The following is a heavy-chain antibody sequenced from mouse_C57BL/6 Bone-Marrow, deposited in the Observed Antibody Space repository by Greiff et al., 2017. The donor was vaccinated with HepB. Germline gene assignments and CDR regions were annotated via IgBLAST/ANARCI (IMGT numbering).Heavy chain of an antibody. V-gene: IGHV1-39*01. CDR3: ARKGSGRRDAMDY. Sequence: EVKLMESGPELVKPGASVKISCKASGYSFTDYNMNWVKQSNGKSLEWIGVINPNYGTTSYNQKFKGKATLTVDQSSSTAYMQLNSLTSEDSAVYYCARKGSGRRDAMDYWGQGTSVTVSS. CDR1: GYSFTDYN. CDR2: INPNYGTT. J-gene: IGHJ4*01.